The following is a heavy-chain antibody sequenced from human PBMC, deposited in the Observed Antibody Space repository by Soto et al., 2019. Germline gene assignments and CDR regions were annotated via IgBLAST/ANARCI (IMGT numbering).Heavy chain of an antibody. CDR2: ISYDGSNK. CDR1: GFTFSSYA. J-gene: IGHJ4*02. V-gene: IGHV3-30-3*01. Sequence: QVQLVESGGGVVQPGRSLRLSCAASGFTFSSYAMHWVRQDPGEGLEWVAVISYDGSNKYYADSVKGRFTISRDNSKNTLYLQMNSLRAEDTAVYYCARVPSSSGRAHFDYWGQGTLVTVSS. CDR3: ARVPSSSGRAHFDY. D-gene: IGHD2-15*01.